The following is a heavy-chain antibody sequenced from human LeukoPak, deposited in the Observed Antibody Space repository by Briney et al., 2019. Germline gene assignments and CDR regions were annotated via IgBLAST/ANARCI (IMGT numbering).Heavy chain of an antibody. J-gene: IGHJ4*02. V-gene: IGHV1-18*01. CDR2: ISAYNGNT. D-gene: IGHD1-1*01. Sequence: ASVKVSCKASGYTFTSYGISWVRQAPGQGLECMGWISAYNGNTNYAQKLQGRVTITTDTSTSTAYMELRSLRSDDTAVYYCARVITTGLIDHWGQGTLVTVSS. CDR1: GYTFTSYG. CDR3: ARVITTGLIDH.